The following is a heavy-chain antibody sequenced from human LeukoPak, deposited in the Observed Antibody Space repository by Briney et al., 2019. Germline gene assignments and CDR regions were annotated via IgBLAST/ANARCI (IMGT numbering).Heavy chain of an antibody. J-gene: IGHJ3*02. Sequence: SETLSLTCTVSGGSISSGGYYWSWIRQHPGKGLEWIGYIYYSGSTYYNPSLKSRVTISVDTSKNQFSLKLSSVTAADTAVYYCARDYRGNDAFDIWGQGTMVTVSS. CDR2: IYYSGST. V-gene: IGHV4-31*03. D-gene: IGHD3-16*02. CDR1: GGSISSGGYY. CDR3: ARDYRGNDAFDI.